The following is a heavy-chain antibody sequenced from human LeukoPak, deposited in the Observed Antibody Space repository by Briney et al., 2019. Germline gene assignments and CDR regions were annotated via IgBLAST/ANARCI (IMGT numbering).Heavy chain of an antibody. J-gene: IGHJ5*02. CDR3: ARVDSSGYDTRGWFDP. Sequence: SETLSLTCTVSGGSISSYYWSWIRQLPGKGLEWIGYIYYTGSTNYNPSLKSRVTISVDTSKNQFSLKLSSVTAADTAVYHCARVDSSGYDTRGWFDPWGQGTLVTVSS. CDR2: IYYTGST. CDR1: GGSISSYY. D-gene: IGHD5-12*01. V-gene: IGHV4-59*01.